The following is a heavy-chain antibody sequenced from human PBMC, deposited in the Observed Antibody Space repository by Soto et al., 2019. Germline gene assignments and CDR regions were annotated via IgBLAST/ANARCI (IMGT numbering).Heavy chain of an antibody. D-gene: IGHD3-10*01. CDR3: AREGSGSSSDY. J-gene: IGHJ4*02. CDR1: GFSFSNHY. Sequence: QVQLVESGGGLVKPGGSLRLSCAASGFSFSNHYMNWVRQAPGKGLEWISYIASGWNYTYYADSVKGRFTISRDNAKSSLYLQMNSLRVEDTAVYYCAREGSGSSSDYWGQGTLVTVSS. V-gene: IGHV3-11*06. CDR2: IASGWNYT.